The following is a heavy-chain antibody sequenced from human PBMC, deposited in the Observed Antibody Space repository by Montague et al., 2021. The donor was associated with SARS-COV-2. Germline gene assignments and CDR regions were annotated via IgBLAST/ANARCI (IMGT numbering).Heavy chain of an antibody. CDR1: GGSVYSNADHLNSGY. Sequence: SETLSLTCDVSGGSVYSNADHLNSGYWAWVRQSPGRGLEWIGSVXXRGQTWQNPSFRGRLTMSVDTSKNSVSLGLTSVTAADTAMYYCTGQRWRGRFDPWGLGTLVIVSS. J-gene: IGHJ5*02. CDR2: VXXRGQT. D-gene: IGHD2-15*01. CDR3: TGQRWRGRFDP. V-gene: IGHV4-39*01.